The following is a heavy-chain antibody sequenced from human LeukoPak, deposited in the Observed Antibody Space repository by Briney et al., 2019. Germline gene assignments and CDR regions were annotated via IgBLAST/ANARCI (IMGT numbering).Heavy chain of an antibody. CDR1: GYTFTSYY. Sequence: ASVKVSCKASGYTFTSYYMHWVRQAPGQGLEWMGIINPSGGRTSYAQKFQGRVTITADKSTSTAYMELSSLRSEDTAVYYCARGVQYGNYYYYMDVWGKGTTVTVSS. V-gene: IGHV1-46*01. D-gene: IGHD2-2*01. CDR3: ARGVQYGNYYYYMDV. J-gene: IGHJ6*03. CDR2: INPSGGRT.